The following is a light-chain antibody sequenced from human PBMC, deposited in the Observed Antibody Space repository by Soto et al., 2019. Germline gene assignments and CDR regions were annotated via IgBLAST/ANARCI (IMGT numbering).Light chain of an antibody. J-gene: IGKJ5*01. CDR3: QQYGSSPPIT. CDR2: GAS. Sequence: DIVLTQSPGTLSLSPGERATLSCRASQSVSSSYLAWYQQKPGQAPRLLIYGASSRATGIPDRFSGSGSGTDFTLTINRLETEDFAVYYCQQYGSSPPITFGQGTRLEIK. V-gene: IGKV3-20*01. CDR1: QSVSSSY.